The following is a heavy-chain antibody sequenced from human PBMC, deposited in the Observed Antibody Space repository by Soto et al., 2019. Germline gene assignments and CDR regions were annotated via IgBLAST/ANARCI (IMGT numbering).Heavy chain of an antibody. J-gene: IGHJ6*02. V-gene: IGHV1-69*12. CDR2: IMPVFATP. Sequence: QVQLMQSGAEVKKPGSSVKVSCKASGGTFSTSAISWVRQAPGEGLEWVGGIMPVFATPDYAQKFQGRVTISADESTTTAYLEPTSLTTDATAVYYCARDKDRQQLGGNYYYILDVWGQGTAITVSS. CDR1: GGTFSTSA. CDR3: ARDKDRQQLGGNYYYILDV. D-gene: IGHD3-3*02.